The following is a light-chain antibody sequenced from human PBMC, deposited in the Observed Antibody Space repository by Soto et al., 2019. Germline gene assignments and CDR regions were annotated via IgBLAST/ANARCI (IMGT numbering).Light chain of an antibody. CDR3: QQYDSSVYT. J-gene: IGKJ2*01. CDR2: GAS. V-gene: IGKV3-20*01. Sequence: EIVLTQSPGTLSLSPGERATLSCRASQSLTSNYLAWYQQKPGQAPSLLIYGASSRPAGIPDRFSGSGSGTDFTLTISRLEPEDFAVYYCQQYDSSVYTFGQGTRLEIK. CDR1: QSLTSNY.